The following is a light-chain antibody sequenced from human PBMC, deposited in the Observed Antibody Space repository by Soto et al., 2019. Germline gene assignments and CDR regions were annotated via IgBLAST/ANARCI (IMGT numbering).Light chain of an antibody. CDR3: QQYASSVVYT. V-gene: IGKV3-20*01. CDR2: GAA. CDR1: QSLTTRY. Sequence: IVLTQSPGTLSLSPGETATLSCRASQSLTTRYLAWYQQKPGQAPRLLIYGAANRATGTPHRFSGSGSGTDFTITISSREPEDFAVYFCQQYASSVVYTFGQGTKLEIK. J-gene: IGKJ2*01.